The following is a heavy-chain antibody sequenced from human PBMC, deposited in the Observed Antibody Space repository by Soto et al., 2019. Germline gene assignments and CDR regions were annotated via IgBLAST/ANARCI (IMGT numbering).Heavy chain of an antibody. CDR3: AREILTGYYPAGWFDP. J-gene: IGHJ5*02. V-gene: IGHV4-61*01. D-gene: IGHD3-9*01. Sequence: PSETLSLTCTVPGGSVNIGTYYWSWIRQPPGKGLEWIGFIHYSGSTNYNPSLKGRVTMSVDTSKKQFSLKLTSVTAADTAVYYCAREILTGYYPAGWFDPWGQGTLVTVSS. CDR2: IHYSGST. CDR1: GGSVNIGTYY.